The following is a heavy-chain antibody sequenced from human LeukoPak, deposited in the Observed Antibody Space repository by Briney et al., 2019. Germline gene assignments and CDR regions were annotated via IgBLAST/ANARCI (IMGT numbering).Heavy chain of an antibody. CDR2: LNPNTLVT. Sequence: ASVKMSCRASGYTFTDYYMHWVRQAPGQGLEWMGWLNPNTLVTNYAQHFQGRVSMTWDTSISTGYMDLHSLTSDDTAVYYCARKDGGRDGMDVWGQGTTVTVSS. D-gene: IGHD4-23*01. J-gene: IGHJ6*02. CDR3: ARKDGGRDGMDV. V-gene: IGHV1-2*02. CDR1: GYTFTDYY.